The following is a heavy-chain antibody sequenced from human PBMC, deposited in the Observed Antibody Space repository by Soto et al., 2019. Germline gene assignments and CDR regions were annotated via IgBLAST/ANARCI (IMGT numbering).Heavy chain of an antibody. V-gene: IGHV4-61*01. Sequence: QVQLQESGPGLVKPSETLSLTCTVSGGSVSSGNSYWSWIRQPPGKGLEWIGYIYYSGSATYNPSLTSRVTLSVDTSKNQFSLKLSSVTAADTAVYYCARRGGAAAGSYNWFDPWGQGTLVTVSS. CDR1: GGSVSSGNSY. CDR2: IYYSGSA. CDR3: ARRGGAAAGSYNWFDP. J-gene: IGHJ5*02. D-gene: IGHD6-13*01.